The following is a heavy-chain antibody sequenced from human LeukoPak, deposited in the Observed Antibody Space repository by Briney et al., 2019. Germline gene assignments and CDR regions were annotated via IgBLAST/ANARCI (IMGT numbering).Heavy chain of an antibody. Sequence: SETLSLTCTVSGGSISSYYWSWIRQPPGKGLEWIGYIYYSGSTNYNPSLKSRVTISVDTSKNQFSLKLSSVTAADTAVYYCARDRSDPSSSSWYGVLDYWGQGTLVTVSS. V-gene: IGHV4-59*01. D-gene: IGHD6-13*01. CDR3: ARDRSDPSSSSWYGVLDY. J-gene: IGHJ4*02. CDR1: GGSISSYY. CDR2: IYYSGST.